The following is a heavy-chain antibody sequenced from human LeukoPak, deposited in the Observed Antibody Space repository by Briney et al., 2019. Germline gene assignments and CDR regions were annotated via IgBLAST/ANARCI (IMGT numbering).Heavy chain of an antibody. CDR1: GGSFSIYC. CDR2: IYYSGST. J-gene: IGHJ4*02. D-gene: IGHD4-17*01. V-gene: IGHV4-31*11. Sequence: PSETLSLTCGVYGGSFSIYCWSWIRQHPGKGLEWIGYIYYSGSTYYNPSLKSRVTISVDTSKNQFSLKLSSVTAADTAVYYCARVNYGDYDIDYWGQGTLVTVSS. CDR3: ARVNYGDYDIDY.